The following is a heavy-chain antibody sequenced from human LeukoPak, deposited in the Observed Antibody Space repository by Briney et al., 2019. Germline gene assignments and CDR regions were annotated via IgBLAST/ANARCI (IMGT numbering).Heavy chain of an antibody. J-gene: IGHJ4*02. CDR2: ISSSGSTI. V-gene: IGHV3-11*01. D-gene: IGHD3-22*01. Sequence: GGSLRPSCAASGFTFSDYYMSWIRQAPGKGLEWVSYISSSGSTIYYADSVKGRFTISRDNAKNSLYLQMNSLRADDTAVYYCAQEHFDTSGYYSRFDNWGQGILVTVSS. CDR3: AQEHFDTSGYYSRFDN. CDR1: GFTFSDYY.